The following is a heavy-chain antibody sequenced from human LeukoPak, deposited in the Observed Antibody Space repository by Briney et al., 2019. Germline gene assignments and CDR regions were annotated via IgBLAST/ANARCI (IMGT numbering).Heavy chain of an antibody. CDR3: ARNGGSYSFDF. V-gene: IGHV4-59*01. CDR1: GGSISSYY. D-gene: IGHD1-26*01. J-gene: IGHJ4*02. CDR2: MYYSGST. Sequence: SETLSLTCIVSGGSISSYYWSLIRQPPGKGLEWIGYMYYSGSTNYNPSLKSRVTILVDTSRNQFSLKLRSVTAADTAVYYCARNGGSYSFDFWGQGTLVTASS.